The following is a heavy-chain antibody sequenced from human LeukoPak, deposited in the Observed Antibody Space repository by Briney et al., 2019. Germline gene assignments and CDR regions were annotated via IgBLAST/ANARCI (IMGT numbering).Heavy chain of an antibody. V-gene: IGHV4-38-2*02. D-gene: IGHD5-12*01. CDR2: IYHSGST. Sequence: SETLSPTCTVSGYSISSGYYWGWIRQPPGKGLEWIGSIYHSGSTYYNPSLKSRVTISVDTSKNQFSLKLSFVTAADTAVYYCARDTITGIHYFDYWGQGTLVTVSS. CDR3: ARDTITGIHYFDY. CDR1: GYSISSGYY. J-gene: IGHJ4*02.